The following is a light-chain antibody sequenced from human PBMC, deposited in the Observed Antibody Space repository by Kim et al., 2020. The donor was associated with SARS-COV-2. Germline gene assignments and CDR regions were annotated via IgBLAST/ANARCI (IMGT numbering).Light chain of an antibody. Sequence: PGQSVTISCTGTSSDVGGYNYVSWYRQHPGKAPKLIIYEFSKRPSGVPDRFSGSKSGNTASLTVSGLQAEDGADYYCTSYAGYNILFGGGTQLTVL. V-gene: IGLV2-8*01. CDR2: EFS. CDR1: SSDVGGYNY. J-gene: IGLJ2*01. CDR3: TSYAGYNIL.